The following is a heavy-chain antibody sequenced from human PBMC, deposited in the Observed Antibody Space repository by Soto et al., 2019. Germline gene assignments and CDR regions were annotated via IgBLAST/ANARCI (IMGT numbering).Heavy chain of an antibody. CDR1: GGTFSSYA. D-gene: IGHD3-22*01. CDR2: IIPIFGTA. CDR3: ARGGGGYDMDV. J-gene: IGHJ6*02. V-gene: IGHV1-69*01. Sequence: QVQLVQSGAEVKKPGSSVKVSCKASGGTFSSYAISWVRQAPGQGLEWLGGIIPIFGTANYAQKFQGRVTITAVESTSTGNIELSSLRSEDTDVYSGARGGGGYDMDVWGQGTTVTVSS.